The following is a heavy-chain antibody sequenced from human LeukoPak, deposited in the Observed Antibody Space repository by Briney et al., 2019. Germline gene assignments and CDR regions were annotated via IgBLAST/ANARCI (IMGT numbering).Heavy chain of an antibody. Sequence: GGSLRLSCAASGFTFSSYALSWVRQAPGKGLEWVSAISGSGGSTYYADSVKGRFTISRDNSKNTLYLQMNSLRAEDTAVYYCAKDETSIAVAGPFRYWGQGTLVTVSS. CDR3: AKDETSIAVAGPFRY. D-gene: IGHD6-13*01. J-gene: IGHJ4*02. CDR1: GFTFSSYA. CDR2: ISGSGGST. V-gene: IGHV3-23*01.